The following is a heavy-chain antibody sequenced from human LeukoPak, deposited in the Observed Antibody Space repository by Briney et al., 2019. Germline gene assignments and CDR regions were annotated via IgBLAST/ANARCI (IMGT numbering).Heavy chain of an antibody. J-gene: IGHJ2*01. Sequence: PGGSLRLSCAASGFTFSNAWMSWVRQAPGKGLEWVGRIKSKTDGGTTDYAAPVKGRFTISRDDSKNTLYLQMNSLKTEDTAVYYCTTDATVPYWYFDLWGRGTLVTVSS. CDR1: GFTFSNAW. CDR3: TTDATVPYWYFDL. D-gene: IGHD4-17*01. V-gene: IGHV3-15*01. CDR2: IKSKTDGGTT.